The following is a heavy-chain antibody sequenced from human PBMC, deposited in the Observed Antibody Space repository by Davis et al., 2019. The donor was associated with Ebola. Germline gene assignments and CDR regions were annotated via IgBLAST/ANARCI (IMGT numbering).Heavy chain of an antibody. CDR1: GYTFTAYF. V-gene: IGHV1-2*06. CDR2: INSKIGET. D-gene: IGHD5-12*01. Sequence: ASVKVSCKPSGYTFTAYFMHWVRQAPGQGLEWMGRINSKIGETDYAQKFQGRVTMTRDTSIRTVYMELYSLRFDDTAIYYCARYGGYDLDFWSQGTLVAVSS. J-gene: IGHJ4*02. CDR3: ARYGGYDLDF.